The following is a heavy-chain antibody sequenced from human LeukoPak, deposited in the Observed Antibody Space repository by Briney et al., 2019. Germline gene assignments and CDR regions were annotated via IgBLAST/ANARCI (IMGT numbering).Heavy chain of an antibody. Sequence: TSETLSLTCIVSGASIISSSSYYWAWIRQTPERGLEWIGNIYYSGSAYYNPSLKSRLTISADMSTNQFSLKLTSVTAADTAFYFCARLVDYGSSFFDYWGQGILVTVSS. CDR2: IYYSGSA. J-gene: IGHJ4*02. CDR3: ARLVDYGSSFFDY. V-gene: IGHV4-39*01. CDR1: GASIISSSSYY. D-gene: IGHD4/OR15-4a*01.